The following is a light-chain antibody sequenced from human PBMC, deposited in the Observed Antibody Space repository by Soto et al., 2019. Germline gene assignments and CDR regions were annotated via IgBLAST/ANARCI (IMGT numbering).Light chain of an antibody. V-gene: IGKV3-20*01. CDR1: QSVSNNY. J-gene: IGKJ1*01. Sequence: EIVMTHPPGTLSVSPWERATLSCRASQSVSNNYLAWYQQKPGQAPRLLIYGASNRATGIPDRFSGSGSGTDFTLTISRLEPEDFAVYYCQQYGSSGTFGQGTKVDI. CDR2: GAS. CDR3: QQYGSSGT.